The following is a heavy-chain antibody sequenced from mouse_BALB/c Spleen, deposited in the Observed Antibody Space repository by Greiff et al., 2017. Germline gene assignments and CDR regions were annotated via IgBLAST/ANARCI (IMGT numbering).Heavy chain of an antibody. Sequence: EVKLVESGPGLVKPSQSLSLTCSVTGYSITSGYYWNWIRQFPGNKLEWMGYISYDGSNNYNPSLKNRISITRDTSKNQFFLKLNSVTTEDTATYYCARDLSYYYGSSYVYFDYWGQGTTLTVSS. CDR2: ISYDGSN. CDR1: GYSITSGYY. D-gene: IGHD1-1*01. J-gene: IGHJ2*01. V-gene: IGHV3-6*02. CDR3: ARDLSYYYGSSYVYFDY.